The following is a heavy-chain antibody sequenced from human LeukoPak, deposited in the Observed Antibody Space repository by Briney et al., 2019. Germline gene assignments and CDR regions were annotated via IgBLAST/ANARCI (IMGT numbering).Heavy chain of an antibody. CDR1: GGTFSSYT. V-gene: IGHV1-69*02. CDR3: ARNGGGYSYGLKGDYYYYGMDV. CDR2: IIPILGIA. J-gene: IGHJ6*02. D-gene: IGHD5-18*01. Sequence: SVKVSCKASGGTFSSYTISWVRQAPGQGLEWMGRIIPILGIANYAQKLQGRVTITADKSTSTAYMELSSLRSEDTAVYYCARNGGGYSYGLKGDYYYYGMDVGGQGTTVTVSS.